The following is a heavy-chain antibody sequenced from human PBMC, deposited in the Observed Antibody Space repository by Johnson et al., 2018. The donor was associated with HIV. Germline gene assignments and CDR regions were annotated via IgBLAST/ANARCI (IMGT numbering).Heavy chain of an antibody. Sequence: VQLVESGGGLVQRGGSLRLSCVASDFSVSKNYMSWVRQAPGKGLEWVSRLNSDGSSVSYADFVKGRFTISRDNSKNTLYLQMNSLRAEDTAVYYCAKDLVVTAPGAFDIWGQGTMVTVSS. D-gene: IGHD2-21*02. CDR1: DFSVSKNY. J-gene: IGHJ3*02. V-gene: IGHV3-66*01. CDR2: LNSDGSSV. CDR3: AKDLVVTAPGAFDI.